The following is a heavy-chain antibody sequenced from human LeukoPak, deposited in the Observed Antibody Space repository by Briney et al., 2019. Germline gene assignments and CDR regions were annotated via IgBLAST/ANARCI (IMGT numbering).Heavy chain of an antibody. V-gene: IGHV4-39*07. CDR3: ARDAVLDNSWFDP. Sequence: SEILSLTCTVSGGSISSRNYYWGWIRQPPGKGLEWIGSIYYSGSTYYNPSLKSRVTISGDTSRNQFSLRLDSVTAADTAVYYCARDAVLDNSWFDPWGQGTLVTVSS. D-gene: IGHD3-9*01. CDR2: IYYSGST. J-gene: IGHJ5*02. CDR1: GGSISSRNYY.